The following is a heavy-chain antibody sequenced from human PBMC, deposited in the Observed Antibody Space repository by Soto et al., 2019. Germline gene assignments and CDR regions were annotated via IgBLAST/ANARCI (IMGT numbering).Heavy chain of an antibody. CDR2: ISSSSSTI. CDR1: GFTFSSYS. Sequence: GGSLRLSCAASGFTFSSYSMNWVRQAPGKGLEWVSYISSSSSTIYYADSVKGRFTISRDNAKNSLYLQMNSLRTEDTAVYYCARDIEEPTAYYYYYYYMDVWGKGTTVTVSS. J-gene: IGHJ6*03. CDR3: ARDIEEPTAYYYYYYYMDV. D-gene: IGHD1-26*01. V-gene: IGHV3-48*01.